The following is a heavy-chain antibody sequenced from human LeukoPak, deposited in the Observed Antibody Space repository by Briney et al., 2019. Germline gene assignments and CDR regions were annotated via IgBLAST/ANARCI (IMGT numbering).Heavy chain of an antibody. Sequence: GGSLRLSCAASGFTFSSYEMNWVRQAPGKGLEWVSYTSSSGSTIYYADSVKGRFTISRDNAKNSLYLQMNSLRAEDTAVYYCASRYSSGWYYFDYWGQGTLVTVSS. V-gene: IGHV3-48*03. CDR3: ASRYSSGWYYFDY. CDR1: GFTFSSYE. J-gene: IGHJ4*02. CDR2: TSSSGSTI. D-gene: IGHD6-19*01.